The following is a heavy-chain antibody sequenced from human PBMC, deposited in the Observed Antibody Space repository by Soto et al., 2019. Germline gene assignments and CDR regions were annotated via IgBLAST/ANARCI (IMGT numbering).Heavy chain of an antibody. J-gene: IGHJ4*02. D-gene: IGHD3-9*01. V-gene: IGHV4-31*03. CDR2: IYYSGST. Sequence: LSLTCTVSGGSISSGGYYWSWIRQHPGKGLEWIGYIYYSGSTYYNPSLKSRVTISVDTSKNQFSLKLSSVTAADTAVYYCARDNGDYAILTGSCYFDYWGQGTLVTAPQ. CDR3: ARDNGDYAILTGSCYFDY. CDR1: GGSISSGGYY.